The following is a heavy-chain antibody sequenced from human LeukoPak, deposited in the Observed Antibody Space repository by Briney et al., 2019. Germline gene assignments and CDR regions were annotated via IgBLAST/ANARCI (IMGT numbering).Heavy chain of an antibody. CDR2: IIPIFGTA. CDR3: ARERGDYGGNSGDDAFDI. Sequence: SVKVSCKASGGTFSSYAISWVRQAPGQGLEWMGGIIPIFGTANYAQKFQGRVTITADKSTSTAYMELSSLRSEDTAVYYCARERGDYGGNSGDDAFDIWGQGTMVTVSS. CDR1: GGTFSSYA. J-gene: IGHJ3*02. V-gene: IGHV1-69*06. D-gene: IGHD4-23*01.